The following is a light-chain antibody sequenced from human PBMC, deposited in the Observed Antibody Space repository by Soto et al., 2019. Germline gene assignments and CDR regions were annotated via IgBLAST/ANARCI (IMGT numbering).Light chain of an antibody. CDR1: SSDVGSYNR. Sequence: QSALTQPPSVSGSPGQSVTISCTGTSSDVGSYNRVSWYQQPPGTAPKLMISEVSNRPSGAPDRFSGSKPGNTASLTISGLQAEDEADYYCSSYTSSSTYVFGTGTKVTVL. CDR2: EVS. CDR3: SSYTSSSTYV. J-gene: IGLJ1*01. V-gene: IGLV2-18*02.